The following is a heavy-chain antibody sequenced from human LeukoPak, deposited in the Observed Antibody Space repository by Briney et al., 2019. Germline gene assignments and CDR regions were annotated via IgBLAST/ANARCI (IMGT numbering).Heavy chain of an antibody. D-gene: IGHD3-22*01. CDR3: ARASYSYDINGWVPFDY. Sequence: SETLSLTCSVSGGSISSSNWWSWVRQPPGKGLEWIGEIYHSGSTNYNPSLKSRVTISVDKSKNQFSLRLSSVTAADTAVYYCARASYSYDINGWVPFDYWGQGTLVTVSS. CDR1: GGSISSSNW. V-gene: IGHV4-4*02. J-gene: IGHJ4*02. CDR2: IYHSGST.